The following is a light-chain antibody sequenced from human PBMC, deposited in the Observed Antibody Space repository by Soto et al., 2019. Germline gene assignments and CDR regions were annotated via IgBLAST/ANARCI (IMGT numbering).Light chain of an antibody. CDR1: SSDVGGYNY. CDR2: DVS. J-gene: IGLJ1*01. V-gene: IGLV2-11*01. Sequence: QSVLTQPRSVSGSPGQSVTISCTGTSSDVGGYNYVSWYQQHPGKAPKLMIYDVSKRPSGVPDRFSGSKSGNTASLTISGLQAEDEADYYCCSYAGSYTRYVFGTGTKVNV. CDR3: CSYAGSYTRYV.